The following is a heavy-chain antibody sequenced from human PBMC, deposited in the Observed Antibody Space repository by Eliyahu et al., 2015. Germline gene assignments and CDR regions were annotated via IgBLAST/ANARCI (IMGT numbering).Heavy chain of an antibody. V-gene: IGHV6-1*01. CDR3: AREAAQWHSSGREGDNWFDP. CDR2: TYYRSKWYN. Sequence: QVQLQQSGPGLVKPSQTLXLTCAXSGDSVFSXXXAWNWIRQSPSRGLXWLGRTYYRSKWYNDYAVSVKSRITINPDTSKNQFSLQLNSVTPEDTAVYYCAREAAQWHSSGREGDNWFDPWGQGTLVTVSS. J-gene: IGHJ5*02. CDR1: GDSVFSXXXA. D-gene: IGHD6-19*01.